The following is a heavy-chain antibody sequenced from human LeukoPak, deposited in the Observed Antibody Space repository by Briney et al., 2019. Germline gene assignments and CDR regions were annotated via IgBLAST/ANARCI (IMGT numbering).Heavy chain of an antibody. V-gene: IGHV3-20*04. D-gene: IGHD3-22*01. CDR2: INWNGGST. Sequence: PWGSLRLSRAASGFTFDDYGMSWVRQGPGKGLECVSGINWNGGSTGYADSVKGRFTISRDNAKNSLYLQMNSLRAEDTALYYCARGGPGGGYYDSSGYYPPFDYWGQGTLVTVSS. J-gene: IGHJ4*02. CDR3: ARGGPGGGYYDSSGYYPPFDY. CDR1: GFTFDDYG.